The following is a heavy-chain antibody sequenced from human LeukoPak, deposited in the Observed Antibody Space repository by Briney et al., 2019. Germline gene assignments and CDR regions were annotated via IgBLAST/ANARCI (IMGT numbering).Heavy chain of an antibody. CDR2: ISGSGDST. D-gene: IGHD6-19*01. V-gene: IGHV3-23*01. CDR3: AKVRQDSGWYQPFDY. J-gene: IGHJ4*02. Sequence: GGSLRLSCAASGFTFSNYAMSWVPQAPGKGLEWVSAISGSGDSTYYADSVKGRFTISRDNSVNTLYVQMNSLRAEDTAVYYCAKVRQDSGWYQPFDYWGQGTLVTVSS. CDR1: GFTFSNYA.